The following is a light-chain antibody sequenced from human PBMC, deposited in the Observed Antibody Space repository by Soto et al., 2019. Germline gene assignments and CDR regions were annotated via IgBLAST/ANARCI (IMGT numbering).Light chain of an antibody. J-gene: IGKJ1*01. Sequence: EIVITQSPATLSVSPGERATLSCRASQSVSSNLAWYQQTPGQAPRLLIYGASTRATGIPARFSGSWSGTECTLTFSSLQSEDFEVYYCQQYNNSPQTFGQGTKVDI. CDR2: GAS. CDR3: QQYNNSPQT. CDR1: QSVSSN. V-gene: IGKV3-15*01.